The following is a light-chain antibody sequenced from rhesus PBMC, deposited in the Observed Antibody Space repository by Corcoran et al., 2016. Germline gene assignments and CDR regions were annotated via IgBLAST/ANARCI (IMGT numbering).Light chain of an antibody. CDR3: QQYSNWPYS. J-gene: IGKJ2*01. Sequence: EIVLTQSPAILSLSPGERATLSCRASQSVSSSLAWYQQNPGPVPRLLIYGACTRAPGIPDRFSGSGSGTDFTLTLSSLEPEDFVVYYCQQYSNWPYSFGQGTKVEIQ. CDR2: GAC. V-gene: IGKV3-42*03. CDR1: QSVSSS.